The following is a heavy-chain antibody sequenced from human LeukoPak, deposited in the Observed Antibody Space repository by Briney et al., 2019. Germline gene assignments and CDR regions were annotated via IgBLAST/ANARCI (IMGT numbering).Heavy chain of an antibody. D-gene: IGHD3-22*01. CDR2: IRYDGSNK. V-gene: IGHV3-30*02. Sequence: PGGSLRLSCAASGFTFTSYGMHWVRQAPGKGLEWVAFIRYDGSNKYYADSVKGRFTISRDNSKNTLYLQMNSPRAEDTAVYYCAKDGAYIRSYYYDSSGYPDYWGQGTLVTVSS. CDR1: GFTFTSYG. J-gene: IGHJ4*02. CDR3: AKDGAYIRSYYYDSSGYPDY.